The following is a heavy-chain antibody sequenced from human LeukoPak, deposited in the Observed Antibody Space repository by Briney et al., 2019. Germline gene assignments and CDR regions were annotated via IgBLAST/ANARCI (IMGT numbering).Heavy chain of an antibody. CDR2: IYHSGST. J-gene: IGHJ4*02. V-gene: IGHV4-38-2*01. Sequence: PSETLSLTCAVSGYSISSGYYWGWIRQPPGKGLEWIGSIYHSGSTYYNPSLKSRVTISVDTSKNQFSLKLSSVTAADTAVYYCAKNKGYGAPFPDFDYWGQGTLVTVSS. CDR3: AKNKGYGAPFPDFDY. D-gene: IGHD4-17*01. CDR1: GYSISSGYY.